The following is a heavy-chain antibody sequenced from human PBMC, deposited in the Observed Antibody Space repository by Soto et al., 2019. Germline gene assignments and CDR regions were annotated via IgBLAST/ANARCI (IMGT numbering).Heavy chain of an antibody. CDR1: GYIFTSYW. CDR3: ASHTCMVRGEDGMDL. V-gene: IGHV5-51*01. CDR2: IYPGDSDT. Sequence: PGESLQISCKGSGYIFTSYWIVGVRQMPWKGLEWMGIIYPGDSDTRYTPSFQGQVTLSADKSISTAYLQWSSLKASDTAMYYCASHTCMVRGEDGMDLWGQGTTVTVSS. J-gene: IGHJ6*02. D-gene: IGHD3-10*01.